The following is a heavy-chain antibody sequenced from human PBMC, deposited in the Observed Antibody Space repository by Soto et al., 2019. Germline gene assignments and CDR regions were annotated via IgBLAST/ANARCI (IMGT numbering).Heavy chain of an antibody. CDR1: GFTFTSYA. Sequence: GGSLRLSCAASGFTFTSYAMHWVRQAPGKGLEWVAVISNDGSNYYYADSVRGRFTISRDNTKNTLFLQMNSLRAEDTAVYYCAKAAYYYGSGTTYWGQGTLVTVSS. CDR2: ISNDGSNY. D-gene: IGHD3-10*01. CDR3: AKAAYYYGSGTTY. V-gene: IGHV3-30-3*01. J-gene: IGHJ4*02.